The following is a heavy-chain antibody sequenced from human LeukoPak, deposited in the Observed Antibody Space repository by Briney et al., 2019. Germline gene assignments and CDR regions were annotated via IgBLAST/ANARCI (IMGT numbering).Heavy chain of an antibody. CDR1: GFTFSDYY. CDR3: ARDSLGAAVAYYFIY. CDR2: ISNSGSFI. D-gene: IGHD2/OR15-2a*01. Sequence: GGSLRLSCAASGFTFSDYYMSWIRQAPGKGLEWISYISNSGSFIYYADSVKGRFTISRDNAKNSLYLQMDSLRAEDTAVYYCARDSLGAAVAYYFIYWGQGTLVTVSS. V-gene: IGHV3-11*01. J-gene: IGHJ4*02.